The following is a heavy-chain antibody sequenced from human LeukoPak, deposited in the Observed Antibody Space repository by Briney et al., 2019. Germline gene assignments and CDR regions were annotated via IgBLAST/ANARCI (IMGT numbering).Heavy chain of an antibody. D-gene: IGHD5-18*01. CDR1: GGSISSYY. J-gene: IGHJ4*02. V-gene: IGHV4-59*01. Sequence: SETLSLTCTVSGGSISSYYWSWIRQPPGKGLEWIGYIYYSGSTNYNPSLKSRVSISVDTSKNQFSLRLTSVTAADTAVYYCARRPPDMVGFDYWGQGTLVTVSS. CDR2: IYYSGST. CDR3: ARRPPDMVGFDY.